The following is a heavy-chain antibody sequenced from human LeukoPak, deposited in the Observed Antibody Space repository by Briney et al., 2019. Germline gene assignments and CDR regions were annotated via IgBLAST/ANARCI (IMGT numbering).Heavy chain of an antibody. CDR3: VRGRVAGTSYYFDY. D-gene: IGHD6-19*01. V-gene: IGHV4-34*01. CDR2: INHSGST. Sequence: SETLSLTCAVYGGSFSGYYWSWIRQPPGKGLEWIGEINHSGSTNYNPSLKSRVTISVDTSKNQFSLKLSSVTAADTAVYYCVRGRVAGTSYYFDYWGQGTLVTVSS. CDR1: GGSFSGYY. J-gene: IGHJ4*02.